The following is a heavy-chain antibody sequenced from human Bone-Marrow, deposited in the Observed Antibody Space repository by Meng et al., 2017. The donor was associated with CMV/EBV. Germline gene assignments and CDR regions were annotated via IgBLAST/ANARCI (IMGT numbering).Heavy chain of an antibody. Sequence: QITVEDSGPTLVKPTQTLTLTFIFSGFSFSTSGVGVGGIRQPPGKALEWLALIYWDDDKRYSPSLKSRLTITKDTSKNQVVLTMTNMDPVDTATYYCAHRQVRGYFDYWGQGTLVTVSS. CDR2: IYWDDDK. CDR3: AHRQVRGYFDY. J-gene: IGHJ4*02. CDR1: GFSFSTSGVG. D-gene: IGHD3-10*01. V-gene: IGHV2-5*02.